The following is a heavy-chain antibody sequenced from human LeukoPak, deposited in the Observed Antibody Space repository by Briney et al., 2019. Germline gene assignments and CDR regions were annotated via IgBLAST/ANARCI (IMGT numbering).Heavy chain of an antibody. CDR3: ARALMTPRVDV. J-gene: IGHJ6*04. V-gene: IGHV4-34*01. CDR2: INHSGST. CDR1: GGSFSGYY. Sequence: KPWETLSLTCAVYGGSFSGYYSSWIRQPPGKGLEWIGEINHSGSTNYNPSLKSRVTISVDPSKNQFSLKLSSMTAADTAVYYCARALMTPRVDVWGKGTTVTVSS.